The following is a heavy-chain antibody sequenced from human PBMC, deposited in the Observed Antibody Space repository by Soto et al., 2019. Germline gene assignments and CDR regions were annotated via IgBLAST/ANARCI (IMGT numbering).Heavy chain of an antibody. V-gene: IGHV4-39*01. Sequence: LSLTCIVSGESISSSSYYWGWIRQPPGKGLEWTGSIYYSGRTYYNPSFKSRVTISIDTSKNQFSLKLSSVTATDTAVYHCARQRTTVVTQAYFDHWGQGALVTVSS. CDR3: ARQRTTVVTQAYFDH. CDR1: GESISSSSYY. CDR2: IYYSGRT. D-gene: IGHD2-21*02. J-gene: IGHJ4*02.